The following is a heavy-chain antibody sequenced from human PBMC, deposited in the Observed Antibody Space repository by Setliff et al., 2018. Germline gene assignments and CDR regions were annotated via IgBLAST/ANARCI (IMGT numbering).Heavy chain of an antibody. V-gene: IGHV4-59*01. Sequence: SETLSLTCNVSGGSISSYSWSWIRQAPGKGLEWIGYLYYSGNTNYNPSLKSRVTISGDTSQNYFSLKLTSVTEADTAVYYCARSVGDYNFWSGYPYYMDVWGKGTTVTVS. D-gene: IGHD3-3*01. CDR1: GGSISSYS. CDR3: ARSVGDYNFWSGYPYYMDV. J-gene: IGHJ6*03. CDR2: LYYSGNT.